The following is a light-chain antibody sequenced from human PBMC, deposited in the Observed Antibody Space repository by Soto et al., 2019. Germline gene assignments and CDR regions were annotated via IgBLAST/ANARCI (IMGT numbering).Light chain of an antibody. Sequence: DIQMTQSPSTLSASVGDRVTVTCRANQDVDSFLAWYQQKPGKAPKLLIYLASRLESGVPSRFSGSGSGSEYTLTISGLQPDDFATYLCQHYNSHSFYTFGQGTKLEIK. V-gene: IGKV1-5*03. CDR3: QHYNSHSFYT. CDR1: QDVDSF. J-gene: IGKJ2*01. CDR2: LAS.